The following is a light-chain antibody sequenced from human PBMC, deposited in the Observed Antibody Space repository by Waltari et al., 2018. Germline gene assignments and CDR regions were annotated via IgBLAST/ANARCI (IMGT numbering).Light chain of an antibody. J-gene: IGKJ1*01. Sequence: EIVLTQSPATLSLSPGERATLSCRASQSVSSYLAWYQQKPGQAPGLLIYDASNRAPGIPARFSGSGSGTDFTLTISSLEPEDFAVYYCQQRSNWPPWTFGQGTKVEIK. CDR3: QQRSNWPPWT. CDR1: QSVSSY. CDR2: DAS. V-gene: IGKV3-11*01.